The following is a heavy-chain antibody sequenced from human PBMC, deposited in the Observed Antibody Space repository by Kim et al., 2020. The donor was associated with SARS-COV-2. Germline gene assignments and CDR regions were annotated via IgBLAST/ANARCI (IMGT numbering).Heavy chain of an antibody. V-gene: IGHV4-39*02. Sequence: SETLSLTCTVSGGSINTTYYWGWIRQPPGKGLEWIGSIYSTGNTYYRPSLKSRVTISVDTSKNHFSLRLSSVTAADTAVYYCATRQKHDAFDIWGQGTMVTVSA. CDR3: ATRQKHDAFDI. CDR1: GGSINTTYY. J-gene: IGHJ3*02. CDR2: IYSTGNT.